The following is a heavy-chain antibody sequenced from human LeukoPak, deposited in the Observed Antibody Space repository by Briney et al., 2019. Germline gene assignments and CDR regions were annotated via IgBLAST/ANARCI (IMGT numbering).Heavy chain of an antibody. J-gene: IGHJ4*02. Sequence: SESLSLTCTVSGGSMNSFYWTWTRQPPGKGLEWVGHIYPRGSTKYNPSLKSRLTISVDTSKNQFSLNLSSVTAADTAVYYCAASPYFDFWTGLKFDSWGQGSLVTVSS. CDR2: IYPRGST. D-gene: IGHD3-3*01. V-gene: IGHV4-4*09. CDR3: AASPYFDFWTGLKFDS. CDR1: GGSMNSFY.